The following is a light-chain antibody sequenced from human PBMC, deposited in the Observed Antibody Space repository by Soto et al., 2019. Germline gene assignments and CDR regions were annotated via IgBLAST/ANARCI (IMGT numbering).Light chain of an antibody. CDR3: QQYDSAPLT. Sequence: EIVLTQSPGTLSLSPGERATLSCRASPSVSSSYLAWYQQKPGQAPRLLIYGASSRATGIPDRFSGSGSGTDFTLTISRLEPEDVAVYYCQQYDSAPLTFGGGTKVEIK. J-gene: IGKJ4*01. V-gene: IGKV3-20*01. CDR2: GAS. CDR1: PSVSSSY.